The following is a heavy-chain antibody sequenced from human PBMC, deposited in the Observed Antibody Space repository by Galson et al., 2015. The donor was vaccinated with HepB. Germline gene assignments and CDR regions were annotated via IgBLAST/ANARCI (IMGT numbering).Heavy chain of an antibody. CDR3: ARISIPGGIAVAGTYGDAFDI. CDR1: GDSVSSNSAA. D-gene: IGHD6-19*01. V-gene: IGHV6-1*01. J-gene: IGHJ3*02. CDR2: TYNRSKWYN. Sequence: CAISGDSVSSNSAAWNWIRQSPSRGLEWLGRTYNRSKWYNDYAVSVKSRITINPDTSKNQFSLQLNSVTPEDTAVYYCARISIPGGIAVAGTYGDAFDIWGQGTMVTVSS.